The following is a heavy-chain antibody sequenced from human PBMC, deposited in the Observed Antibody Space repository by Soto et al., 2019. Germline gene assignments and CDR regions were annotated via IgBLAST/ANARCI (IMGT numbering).Heavy chain of an antibody. V-gene: IGHV4-4*02. J-gene: IGHJ4*02. Sequence: QVQLQESGPGLVKPSGTLSLTCAVSGGSIISRNWWSWARQPPGRGLEWIGEIYHSGSTNYNPSLKSRATISVDKSKNQFSLKLSSVTAADTAVYYCARAYDSSGYAHYWGQGTLVTVSS. CDR3: ARAYDSSGYAHY. CDR1: GGSIISRNW. D-gene: IGHD3-22*01. CDR2: IYHSGST.